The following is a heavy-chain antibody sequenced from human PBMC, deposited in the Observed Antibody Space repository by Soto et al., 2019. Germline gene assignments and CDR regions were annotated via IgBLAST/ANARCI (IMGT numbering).Heavy chain of an antibody. V-gene: IGHV6-1*01. Sequence: SQTLSLTCAISGDSVSSNVAAWNWIRESPSRGLEWLGRTYYRSRWLYEYALSLKGRIIINADTSKNQFSLQLNSVTSEDTALYYCAGDHVGSPGDYWGQGTLVTVSS. CDR2: TYYRSRWLY. CDR1: GDSVSSNVAA. CDR3: AGDHVGSPGDY. D-gene: IGHD1-26*01. J-gene: IGHJ4*02.